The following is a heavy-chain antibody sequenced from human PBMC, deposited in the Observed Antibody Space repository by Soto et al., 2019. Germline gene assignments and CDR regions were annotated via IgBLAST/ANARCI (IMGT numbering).Heavy chain of an antibody. Sequence: GGSRRLSCAASGFTFSSYEMSWVREAPGKGLEWVSGISVSGANKYYADAVKGRFTISRDNSKNTLYLQMNNLRAEDTAVYYCADGGEWSFNFVYWGQGTQVTVSS. V-gene: IGHV3-23*01. CDR3: ADGGEWSFNFVY. J-gene: IGHJ4*02. D-gene: IGHD3-3*01. CDR2: ISVSGANK. CDR1: GFTFSSYE.